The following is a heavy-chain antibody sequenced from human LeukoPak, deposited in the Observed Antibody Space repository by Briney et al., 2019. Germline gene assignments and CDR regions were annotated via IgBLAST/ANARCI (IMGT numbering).Heavy chain of an antibody. CDR1: EFTFSRYA. Sequence: GGSVRLSCAASEFTFSRYAMHWVRQAPGKGLEWVAVISYDGYNKYYADSVKGRFTISRDNSNNTLYLQMNSLRAEDTAVYYCARDPTSYYDSSGYPSPSFYFDFWGQGTLVTVSP. D-gene: IGHD3-22*01. CDR2: ISYDGYNK. V-gene: IGHV3-30-3*01. J-gene: IGHJ4*02. CDR3: ARDPTSYYDSSGYPSPSFYFDF.